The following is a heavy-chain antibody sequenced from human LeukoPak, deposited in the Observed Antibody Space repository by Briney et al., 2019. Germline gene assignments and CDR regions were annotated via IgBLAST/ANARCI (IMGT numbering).Heavy chain of an antibody. CDR2: ISAYNGNT. CDR3: AREGLAYCGGDCYSRYYYYMDV. V-gene: IGHV1-18*01. J-gene: IGHJ6*03. Sequence: ASVKVSCKASGYTFTSYGISWVRQAPGQGLEWMGWISAYNGNTNYAQKLQGRVTMTTDTSTSTAYMELRSLRSDDTAVYYCAREGLAYCGGDCYSRYYYYMDVWGKGTTVTVSS. D-gene: IGHD2-21*02. CDR1: GYTFTSYG.